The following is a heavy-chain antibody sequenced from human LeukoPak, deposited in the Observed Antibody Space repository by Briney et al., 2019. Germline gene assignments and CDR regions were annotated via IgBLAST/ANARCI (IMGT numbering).Heavy chain of an antibody. D-gene: IGHD2-15*01. CDR2: IYSGGSK. CDR1: GFTVICNH. Sequence: PGGALRLSCSALGFTVICNHMTWVRQAPGEGLEWVSIIYSGGSKYYADSVRGRFTISRDSSQNTLYLQMNGLRVEDTAVYYCVTLPTGDYWGQGTLVTVSS. V-gene: IGHV3-53*01. J-gene: IGHJ4*02. CDR3: VTLPTGDY.